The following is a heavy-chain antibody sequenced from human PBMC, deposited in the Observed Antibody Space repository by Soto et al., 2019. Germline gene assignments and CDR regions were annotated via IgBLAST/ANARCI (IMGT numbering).Heavy chain of an antibody. V-gene: IGHV3-74*01. D-gene: IGHD1-26*01. J-gene: IGHJ6*02. Sequence: GGSLRLSCAASGFTSSIYWMHWVRQAPGKGPVWVSRIDNAGSSARYADSVKGRFTISRDNAKNTVYLQMNSLGAEDTAVYYCTRVGGSVSGMDVWGQGTTVTVSS. CDR1: GFTSSIYW. CDR2: IDNAGSSA. CDR3: TRVGGSVSGMDV.